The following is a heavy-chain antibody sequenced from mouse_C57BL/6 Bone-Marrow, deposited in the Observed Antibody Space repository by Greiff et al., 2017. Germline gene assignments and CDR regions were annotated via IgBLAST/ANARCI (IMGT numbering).Heavy chain of an antibody. CDR3: ARGGYYSNLGYAMDY. CDR2: IYPRSGNT. CDR1: GYTFTSYG. D-gene: IGHD2-5*01. V-gene: IGHV1-81*01. Sequence: VQLQQSGAELARPGASVKLSCKASGYTFTSYGISWVKQRTGQGLEWIGEIYPRSGNTYYTEKFKGKATLTADKTSSTAYMELRSLTSEDSAVYFCARGGYYSNLGYAMDYWGQGTSVTVSS. J-gene: IGHJ4*01.